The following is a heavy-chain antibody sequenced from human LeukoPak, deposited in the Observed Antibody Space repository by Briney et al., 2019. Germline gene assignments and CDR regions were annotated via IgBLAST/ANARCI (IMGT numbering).Heavy chain of an antibody. Sequence: GGSLRLSCAASGFTFSNHAMNWVRQAPGKGLELVSIISGSGTVTYYADSVKGRFTISRDNSKNTLYLQMNSLRAEDTAVYYCAKEELNWNFVRYFGSWGQGTLVTVSS. CDR2: ISGSGTVT. CDR1: GFTFSNHA. D-gene: IGHD1-7*01. CDR3: AKEELNWNFVRYFGS. J-gene: IGHJ4*02. V-gene: IGHV3-23*01.